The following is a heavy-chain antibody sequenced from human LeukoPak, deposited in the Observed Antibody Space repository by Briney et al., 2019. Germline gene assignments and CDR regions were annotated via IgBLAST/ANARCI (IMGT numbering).Heavy chain of an antibody. CDR2: IYYSGST. Sequence: SETLSLTCTVSGGSIGSSSYYWGWIRQPPGKGLEWIGSIYYSGSTYYNPSLKSRVTISVDTSKNQFSLKLSSVTAADTAVYYCAREVPPGTWGQGTLVTVSS. CDR1: GGSIGSSSYY. CDR3: AREVPPGT. V-gene: IGHV4-39*07. J-gene: IGHJ5*02. D-gene: IGHD1-1*01.